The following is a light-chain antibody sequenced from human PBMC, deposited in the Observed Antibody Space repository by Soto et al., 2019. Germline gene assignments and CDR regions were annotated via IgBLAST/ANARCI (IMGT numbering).Light chain of an antibody. V-gene: IGLV2-14*03. Sequence: QSVLTQPASVSGSPGQSITISCTGTSSDVGGYNYVSWYQQYSGKAPKLMIYDVIHRSSGVSNRFSGSKSGNTASLTISGLQADDEADYYCSSYTSSNTLVVFGGGTKVTVL. CDR2: DVI. J-gene: IGLJ2*01. CDR1: SSDVGGYNY. CDR3: SSYTSSNTLVV.